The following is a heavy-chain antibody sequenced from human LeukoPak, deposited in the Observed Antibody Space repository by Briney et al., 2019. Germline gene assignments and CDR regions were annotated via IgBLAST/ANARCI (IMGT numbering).Heavy chain of an antibody. CDR1: GGSISSGTYY. CDR2: IYTSGSA. Sequence: SETLSLTCTVSGGSISSGTYYWSWIRQPAGKGLEWIGRIYTSGSANYNPALKSRVTIAVDTSKNQFSLKLNSVTAADTAVYYCVRDPRNWNYFDYWGHGILVTVSS. D-gene: IGHD1-20*01. CDR3: VRDPRNWNYFDY. J-gene: IGHJ4*01. V-gene: IGHV4-61*02.